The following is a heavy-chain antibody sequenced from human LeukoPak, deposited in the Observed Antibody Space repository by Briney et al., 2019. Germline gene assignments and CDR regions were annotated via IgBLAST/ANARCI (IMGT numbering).Heavy chain of an antibody. Sequence: GGSLRLSCAASGFTFSSYAVSWVREAPGKGLERVSAISGSGGGTYYADSVKGRFTISRDNSKNTLYLQMNSLSTEDTAVYYCAKTTTGYSSGRYPGWPVDYWGQGTLVTVSS. D-gene: IGHD6-19*01. CDR3: AKTTTGYSSGRYPGWPVDY. V-gene: IGHV3-23*01. CDR2: ISGSGGGT. J-gene: IGHJ4*02. CDR1: GFTFSSYA.